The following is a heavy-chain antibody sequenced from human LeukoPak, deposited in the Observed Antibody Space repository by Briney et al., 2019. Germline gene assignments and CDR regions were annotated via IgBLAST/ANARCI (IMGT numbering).Heavy chain of an antibody. V-gene: IGHV1-3*01. Sequence: ASVKVSCKASGYTFTSYDMHWVRQAPGQRLEWMRWINAGNGNTKYSQKFQGRVTITRDTSASTAYMELSSLRSEDTAVYYCARDQLWFGDNWFDPWGQGTLVTVSS. CDR3: ARDQLWFGDNWFDP. D-gene: IGHD3-10*01. J-gene: IGHJ5*02. CDR1: GYTFTSYD. CDR2: INAGNGNT.